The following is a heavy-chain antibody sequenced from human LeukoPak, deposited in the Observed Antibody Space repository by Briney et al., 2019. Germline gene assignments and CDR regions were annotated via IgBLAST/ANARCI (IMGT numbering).Heavy chain of an antibody. D-gene: IGHD6-13*01. V-gene: IGHV3-7*01. Sequence: GGSLRLSCAASGFTFSNYWMSWVRQAPVKGLEWVANIKEDGSEKYYVDSVKGRFTISRDNARNSPYLQMNSLRAEDTAVYYCASGRQLGYWGQGTLVTVSS. J-gene: IGHJ4*02. CDR2: IKEDGSEK. CDR3: ASGRQLGY. CDR1: GFTFSNYW.